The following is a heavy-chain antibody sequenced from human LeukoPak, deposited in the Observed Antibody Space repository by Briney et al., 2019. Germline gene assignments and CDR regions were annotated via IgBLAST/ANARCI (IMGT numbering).Heavy chain of an antibody. Sequence: GGSLRLSCTTSGFTFSSYALSWVRQAPGKGLEWVSAISGSGGSTYYADSVKGRFTISRDNSKNTLYLQMNSLRAEDTAVYYCAKVLVGYFDYWGQGTLVTVSS. CDR2: ISGSGGST. J-gene: IGHJ4*02. CDR3: AKVLVGYFDY. CDR1: GFTFSSYA. V-gene: IGHV3-23*01. D-gene: IGHD2-21*01.